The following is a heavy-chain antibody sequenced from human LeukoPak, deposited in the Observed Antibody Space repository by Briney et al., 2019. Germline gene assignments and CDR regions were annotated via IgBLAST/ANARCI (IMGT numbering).Heavy chain of an antibody. J-gene: IGHJ4*02. CDR1: GFTFSSYW. CDR2: ISGSGGST. Sequence: PGGSLRLSCAASGFTFSSYWMHWVRQAPGKGLEWVSAISGSGGSTYYTDSVKGRFTISRDNSKNSVYLQMNSLRAEDTAIYYCAKEVKANIGVAEYWGQGTLVSVSS. D-gene: IGHD6-19*01. V-gene: IGHV3-23*01. CDR3: AKEVKANIGVAEY.